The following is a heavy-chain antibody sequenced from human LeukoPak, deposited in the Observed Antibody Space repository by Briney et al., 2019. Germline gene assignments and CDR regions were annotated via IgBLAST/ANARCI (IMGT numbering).Heavy chain of an antibody. CDR1: GFTFGDYA. D-gene: IGHD3-10*01. Sequence: GGSLRLSCTASGFTFGDYAMSWFRQAPGKGLEWVGFIRSKAYGGTTEYAASVKGRFTISRDDSKSIAYLQMNSLKTEDTAVYYCTREAVYYGSGSYSSHDAFDIWGQGTMVTVSS. J-gene: IGHJ3*02. CDR3: TREAVYYGSGSYSSHDAFDI. CDR2: IRSKAYGGTT. V-gene: IGHV3-49*03.